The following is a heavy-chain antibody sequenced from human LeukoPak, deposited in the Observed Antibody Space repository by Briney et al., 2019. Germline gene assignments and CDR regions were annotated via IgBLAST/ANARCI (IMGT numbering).Heavy chain of an antibody. CDR1: GFTFSNYA. Sequence: GGSLRLSCAASGFTFSNYAMHWVRQAPGKGLEYVSAISSNGDSTYYADSVKGRFIISRDNSKNSLSLHMSSLRAEDTAVYYCVKSASSYGANWFDPWGQGTLVTVSS. D-gene: IGHD4/OR15-4a*01. V-gene: IGHV3-64D*09. CDR3: VKSASSYGANWFDP. J-gene: IGHJ5*02. CDR2: ISSNGDST.